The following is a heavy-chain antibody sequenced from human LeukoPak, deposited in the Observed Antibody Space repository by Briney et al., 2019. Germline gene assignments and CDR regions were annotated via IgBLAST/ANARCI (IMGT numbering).Heavy chain of an antibody. V-gene: IGHV1-24*01. CDR1: GYTLTELS. J-gene: IGHJ3*02. D-gene: IGHD3-22*01. CDR2: FDPEDGET. CDR3: ATTQDYYDSSGPAAFDI. Sequence: ASVKVSCKVSGYTLTELSMHWVRQAPGKGLEWMGGFDPEDGETIYAQKFQGRVTMTEDTSTDTAYMELSSLRSEDTAVYYCATTQDYYDSSGPAAFDIWGQGTMVTVSS.